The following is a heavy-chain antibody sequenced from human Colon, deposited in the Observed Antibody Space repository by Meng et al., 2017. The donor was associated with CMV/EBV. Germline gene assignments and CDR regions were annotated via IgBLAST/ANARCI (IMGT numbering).Heavy chain of an antibody. CDR2: IAGSGSTI. CDR1: GFTFKNYE. D-gene: IGHD1-7*01. V-gene: IGHV3-48*03. CDR3: AKDISPVGGSTGYHGMDV. Sequence: GESLKISCAASGFTFKNYEMNWIRQAPGKGLEWISYIAGSGSTIYYADSVKGRFTISRDNAKNSLYLQMNGLRAEDTALYYCAKDISPVGGSTGYHGMDVWGQGTTVTVSS. J-gene: IGHJ6*02.